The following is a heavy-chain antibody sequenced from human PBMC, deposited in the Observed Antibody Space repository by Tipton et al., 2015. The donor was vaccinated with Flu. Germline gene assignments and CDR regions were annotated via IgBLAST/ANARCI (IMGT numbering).Heavy chain of an antibody. V-gene: IGHV4-4*08. CDR3: ARDPSLGMPDYFDY. D-gene: IGHD2-2*01. Sequence: GLVKPSETLSLTCTVSGGSIGSFYWNWIRQPPGKGLEWIGYIYNNAYTKYNPSLESRVAISVDTSKKQFSLQLKSVTAADTAVYYCARDPSLGMPDYFDYWGQGTLVTVSS. J-gene: IGHJ4*02. CDR2: IYNNAYT. CDR1: GGSIGSFY.